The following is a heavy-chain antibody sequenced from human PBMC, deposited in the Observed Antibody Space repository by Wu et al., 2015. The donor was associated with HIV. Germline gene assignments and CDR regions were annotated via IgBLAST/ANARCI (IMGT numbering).Heavy chain of an antibody. CDR1: GYTFTTYE. J-gene: IGHJ4*02. CDR2: LDPKSGNT. D-gene: IGHD3-22*01. V-gene: IGHV1-8*01. Sequence: QVQLVQSGAELREPGASVKVSCKASGYTFTTYEINWVRQTTGQGLEWMGWLDPKSGNTGYAQKFQGRVTMTTSTSINTAYMELSSLRSDDTALYFCATVHYYKSSGYYLAYFDYWAREHWSPSPQ. CDR3: ATVHYYKSSGYYLAYFDY.